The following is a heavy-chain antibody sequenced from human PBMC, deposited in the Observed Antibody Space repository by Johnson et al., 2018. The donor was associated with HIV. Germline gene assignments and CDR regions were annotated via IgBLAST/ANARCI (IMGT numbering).Heavy chain of an antibody. Sequence: VQLVESGGGLVQPGRSLRLSCAASGFTFDDYAMHWVRQAPAKGLECVSGLSWNSGSIGYEDSVKGRFTISRDNAKNSLYLQMNSLRAEDTALYYCFLGQTQRGDAFDIWGQGTMVTISS. CDR2: LSWNSGSI. J-gene: IGHJ3*02. D-gene: IGHD6-25*01. CDR1: GFTFDDYA. CDR3: FLGQTQRGDAFDI. V-gene: IGHV3-9*01.